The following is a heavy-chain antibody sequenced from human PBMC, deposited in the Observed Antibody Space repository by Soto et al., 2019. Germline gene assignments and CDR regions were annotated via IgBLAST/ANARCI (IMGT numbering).Heavy chain of an antibody. CDR1: GFTFSSYA. J-gene: IGHJ5*01. V-gene: IGHV3-30-3*01. CDR3: AREQYDFWSGYPDGLTDS. D-gene: IGHD3-3*01. CDR2: ISYDGSNK. Sequence: PGGSLRLSCAASGFTFSSYAMHWVRQAPGKGLEWVAVISYDGSNKYYADSVKGRFTISRDNSKNTLYLQMNSLRAEDTAVYYCAREQYDFWSGYPDGLTDSWGQGTLVTVSS.